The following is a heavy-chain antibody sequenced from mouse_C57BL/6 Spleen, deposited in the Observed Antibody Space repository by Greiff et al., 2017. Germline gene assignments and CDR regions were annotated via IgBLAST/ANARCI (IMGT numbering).Heavy chain of an antibody. Sequence: DVQLVESGPGLVKPSQSLSLTCSVTGYSITSGYYWNWIRQFPGNKLEWMGYISYDGSNNYNPSLKNRIPITRDTSKNQFFLKLNSVTTEDTATYYCARDPYSDYFDYWGQGTSLTVSS. CDR2: ISYDGSN. V-gene: IGHV3-6*01. CDR3: ARDPYSDYFDY. D-gene: IGHD2-12*01. CDR1: GYSITSGYY. J-gene: IGHJ2*02.